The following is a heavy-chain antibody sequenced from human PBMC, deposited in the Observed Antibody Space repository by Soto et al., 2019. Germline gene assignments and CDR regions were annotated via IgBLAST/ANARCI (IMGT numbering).Heavy chain of an antibody. CDR1: GFTLSSYE. D-gene: IGHD4-17*01. J-gene: IGHJ3*02. Sequence: GGSLRLSCAASGFTLSSYEMNWVRQAPGKGLEWVSYISSSGSTIYYADSVKGRFTSSRDNAKNSLYLQMNSLRAEDTAVDYCARPSPYYGDYAFDIWGQGTMVTVSS. CDR3: ARPSPYYGDYAFDI. V-gene: IGHV3-48*03. CDR2: ISSSGSTI.